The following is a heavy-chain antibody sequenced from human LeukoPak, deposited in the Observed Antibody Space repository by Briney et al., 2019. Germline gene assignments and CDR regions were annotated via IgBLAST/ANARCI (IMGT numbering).Heavy chain of an antibody. CDR3: ASKISSSWTFDY. Sequence: GGSLTLSCPAAGLIFSSNVMSWVRQAPGKGLEWVSGISVRGGSKYYADSVKGRFTISRDNSKNTLYLQMNSLRAEDTAVYYCASKISSSWTFDYWGQGTLVTVSS. J-gene: IGHJ4*02. V-gene: IGHV3-23*01. CDR2: ISVRGGSK. CDR1: GLIFSSNV. D-gene: IGHD6-13*01.